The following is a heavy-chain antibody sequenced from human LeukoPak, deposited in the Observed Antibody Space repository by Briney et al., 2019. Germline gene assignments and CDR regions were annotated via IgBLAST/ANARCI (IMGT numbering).Heavy chain of an antibody. CDR1: GGSISSGGYS. D-gene: IGHD2-2*01. V-gene: IGHV3-23*01. CDR2: ISGSGGST. J-gene: IGHJ4*02. CDR3: AKDYSDVVPAYYIY. Sequence: ETLSLTCAVSGGSISSGGYSWSWIRQPPGKGLEWVSAISGSGGSTYYADSVKGRFTISRDNSKNTLYLQMNSLRAEDTAVYYCAKDYSDVVPAYYIYWGQGTLVTVSS.